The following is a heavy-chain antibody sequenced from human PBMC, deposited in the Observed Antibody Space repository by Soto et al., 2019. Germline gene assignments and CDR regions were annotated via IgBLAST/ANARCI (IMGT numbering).Heavy chain of an antibody. CDR1: GFTFSSYA. V-gene: IGHV3-30-3*01. D-gene: IGHD2-2*02. CDR3: ARVVRDCSSTSCYKREFDY. CDR2: ISYDGSNK. J-gene: IGHJ4*02. Sequence: GGSLRLSCAASGFTFSSYAMHWVRQAPGKGLEWVAVISYDGSNKYYADSVKGRFTISRDNSKNTLYLQMNSLRAEDTAVYYCARVVRDCSSTSCYKREFDYWGQGTLVTGSS.